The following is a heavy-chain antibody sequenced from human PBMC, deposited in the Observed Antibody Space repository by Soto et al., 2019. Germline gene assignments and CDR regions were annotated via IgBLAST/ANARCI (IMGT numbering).Heavy chain of an antibody. D-gene: IGHD6-19*01. CDR1: GGSISSYY. CDR2: IYYSGST. CDR3: ARAGGIAVAGPYYYYYYGMDV. Sequence: SETLSLTCTVSGGSISSYYWSWIRQPPGKGLEWIGYIYYSGSTNYNPSHKSRVTISVDTSKNQFSLKLSSVTAADTAVYYCARAGGIAVAGPYYYYYYGMDVWGQGTTVTVSS. J-gene: IGHJ6*02. V-gene: IGHV4-59*01.